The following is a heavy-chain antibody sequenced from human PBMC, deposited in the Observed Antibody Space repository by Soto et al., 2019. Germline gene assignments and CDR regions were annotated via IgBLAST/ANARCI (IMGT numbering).Heavy chain of an antibody. D-gene: IGHD6-19*01. J-gene: IGHJ5*02. CDR1: GGFISSFC. CDR2: ICYSGTT. CDR3: ARHAAGSGWYYWFDP. V-gene: IGHV4-59*01. Sequence: SETLSLTCTVSGGFISSFCWNWIRQSPGKGLEWIGYICYSGTTNYNPSLKSRVTISVDTSKKQFSLQLSSVTAADTAVYYCARHAAGSGWYYWFDPWGQGTLVTVSS.